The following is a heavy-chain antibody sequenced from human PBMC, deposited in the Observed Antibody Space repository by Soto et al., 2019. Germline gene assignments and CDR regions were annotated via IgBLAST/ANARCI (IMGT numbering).Heavy chain of an antibody. CDR1: GGNFRSEA. CDR2: IIPMFSTP. Sequence: QVQLEQSGAEVKKPGSSVKVSCKASGGNFRSEAISWVRQAPGHGLEWMGRIIPMFSTPHYAQKFQGRVTIIADESTTTVNMEMRGLTYEDTAVYYCARAQFSDILTADDYGMDVWGPGTSVTVSS. J-gene: IGHJ6*02. CDR3: ARAQFSDILTADDYGMDV. V-gene: IGHV1-69*18. D-gene: IGHD3-9*01.